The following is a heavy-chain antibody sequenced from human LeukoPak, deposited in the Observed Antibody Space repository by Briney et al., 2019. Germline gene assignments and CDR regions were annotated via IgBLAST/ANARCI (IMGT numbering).Heavy chain of an antibody. J-gene: IGHJ6*03. CDR2: ISRSGDYT. CDR1: GITLTTYA. V-gene: IGHV3-23*01. Sequence: GRSLRLSCAASGITLTTYAMNWVRQAPGKGLEWVSAISRSGDYTYDADSVKGRFTISRDNSKNTLYLQMNSLRAEDTAVYYCAKEGSYYLDVWGKGTTVTVSS. CDR3: AKEGSYYLDV.